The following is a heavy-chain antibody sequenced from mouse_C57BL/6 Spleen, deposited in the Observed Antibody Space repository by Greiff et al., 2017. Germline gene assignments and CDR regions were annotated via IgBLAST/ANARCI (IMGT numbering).Heavy chain of an antibody. CDR3: ARSTTGGYFDV. CDR1: GYTFTSYW. V-gene: IGHV1-61*01. CDR2: IYPSDSET. J-gene: IGHJ1*03. Sequence: QVQLQQPGAELVRPGSSVKLSCKASGYTFTSYWMDWVKQRPGQGLEWIGNIYPSDSETHYTQKFKDKATLTVDKSSSTAYMQLSSLTSEDSAVYYCARSTTGGYFDVWGTGTTVTVSS. D-gene: IGHD1-1*01.